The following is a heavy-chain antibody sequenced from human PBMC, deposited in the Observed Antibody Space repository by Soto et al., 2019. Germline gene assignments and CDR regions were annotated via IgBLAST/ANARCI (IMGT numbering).Heavy chain of an antibody. V-gene: IGHV4-31*03. CDR1: GGSISSGGYY. D-gene: IGHD4-17*01. CDR3: ARQKAVTTPYYFDY. J-gene: IGHJ4*02. Sequence: QVQLQESGPGLVKPSQTLALTCTVSGGSISSGGYYWSWIRQHPGKGLEWIGYIYYSGSTYYNPSLTSRVTISVDTSKNQFSLKLSSVTAADTSVYYCARQKAVTTPYYFDYWGQGTLVTVSS. CDR2: IYYSGST.